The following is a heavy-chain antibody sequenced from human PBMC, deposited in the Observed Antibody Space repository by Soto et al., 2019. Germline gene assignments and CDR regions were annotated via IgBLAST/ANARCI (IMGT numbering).Heavy chain of an antibody. CDR3: ARWGTSGDLQV. D-gene: IGHD3-16*01. CDR2: TSYDGSNK. CDR1: GFTFRSFV. V-gene: IGHV3-30*19. J-gene: IGHJ4*02. Sequence: QVQLVESGGGVVQPGTSLRLSCVGSGFTFRSFVIHWVRQAPGKGLEWVSLTSYDGSNKYYDDSVKGRFTISRDNSRNTVDLQMDNLRLKDAALYYGARWGTSGDLQVWGQAALVSVSS.